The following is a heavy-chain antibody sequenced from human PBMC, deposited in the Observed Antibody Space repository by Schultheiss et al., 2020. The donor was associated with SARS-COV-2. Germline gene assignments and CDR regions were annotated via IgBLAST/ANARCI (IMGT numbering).Heavy chain of an antibody. CDR1: GFTVSSNY. CDR2: IYSGGST. CDR3: ARGPYYYDSSGPTRFDY. D-gene: IGHD3-22*01. Sequence: GGSLRLSCAASGFTVSSNYMSWVRQAPGKGLEWVSVIYSGGSTYYADSVKGRFTISRVNSKNTLYLQMNSLRAEDTAVYYCARGPYYYDSSGPTRFDYWGQGTLVTVSS. V-gene: IGHV3-53*01. J-gene: IGHJ4*02.